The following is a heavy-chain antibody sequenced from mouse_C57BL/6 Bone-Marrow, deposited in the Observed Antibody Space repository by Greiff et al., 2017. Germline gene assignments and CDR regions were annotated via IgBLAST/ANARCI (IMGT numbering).Heavy chain of an antibody. CDR2: IYPRDGST. CDR1: GYTFTDHT. J-gene: IGHJ3*01. D-gene: IGHD1-1*01. Sequence: QVQLKESAAELVKPGASVKISCKVSGYTFTDHTIHWMKQRPEQGLEWIGYIYPRDGSTKYNEKFKGKATLTADKSSSTAYMQLNSLTSEDSAVYFCAINYGSGAWFAYWGQGTLVTVSA. CDR3: AINYGSGAWFAY. V-gene: IGHV1-78*01.